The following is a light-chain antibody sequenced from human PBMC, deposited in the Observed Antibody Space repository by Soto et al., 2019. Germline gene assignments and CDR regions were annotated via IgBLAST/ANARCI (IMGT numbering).Light chain of an antibody. CDR1: QSVGSK. CDR2: DAS. Sequence: EIVMTQSPPTLSVSPGERATLSCRASQSVGSKLAWYQQRPGQAPRLLIYDASNRATGIPARFSGSGSGTEFSLTISSLEPEDFALYYCQQRNTWPPITFGQGTRLEIK. J-gene: IGKJ5*01. CDR3: QQRNTWPPIT. V-gene: IGKV3-11*01.